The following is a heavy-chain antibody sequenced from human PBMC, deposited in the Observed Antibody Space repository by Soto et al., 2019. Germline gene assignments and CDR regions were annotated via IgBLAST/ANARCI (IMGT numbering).Heavy chain of an antibody. V-gene: IGHV1-69*01. CDR1: GGTFSSYA. CDR2: IIPIFGTA. CDR3: ARVDTNYYGSGAGDY. J-gene: IGHJ4*02. Sequence: QVQLVQSGAEVKKPGSSVKVSCKASGGTFSSYAISWVRQAPGQGLEWMGGIIPIFGTANYAQKFQGRVTITADESKSTAYMELSSLRSEDTAVYYCARVDTNYYGSGAGDYWGQGTLVTVSS. D-gene: IGHD3-10*01.